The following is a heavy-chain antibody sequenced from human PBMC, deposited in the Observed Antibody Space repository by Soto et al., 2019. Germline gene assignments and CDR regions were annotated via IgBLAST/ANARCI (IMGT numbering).Heavy chain of an antibody. J-gene: IGHJ4*02. V-gene: IGHV4-30-4*01. CDR3: ASRTIFGDHDY. Sequence: SETLSLTCTVSGGSISSGDYYWSWIRQPPGKGLEWIGYIYYSGSTYYNPSLKSRVTISVDTSKNQFSLKLSSVTAADTAVYYCASRTIFGDHDYWGQGTLVTGSS. CDR1: GGSISSGDYY. D-gene: IGHD3-3*01. CDR2: IYYSGST.